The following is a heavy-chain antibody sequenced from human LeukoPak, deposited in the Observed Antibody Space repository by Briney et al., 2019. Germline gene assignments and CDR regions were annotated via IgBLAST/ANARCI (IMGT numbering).Heavy chain of an antibody. Sequence: PSETLSLTCTVSGGSITSHFWSWIRQSPGKGLEWIGNIYYNGSPNYNPSLKSRVTISVDTSKKQFSLKLNSVTAADTAVYYCARYTTPGRAHFDNWGQGTLVTVSS. CDR3: ARYTTPGRAHFDN. J-gene: IGHJ4*02. V-gene: IGHV4-59*11. CDR1: GGSITSHF. CDR2: IYYNGSP. D-gene: IGHD1-1*01.